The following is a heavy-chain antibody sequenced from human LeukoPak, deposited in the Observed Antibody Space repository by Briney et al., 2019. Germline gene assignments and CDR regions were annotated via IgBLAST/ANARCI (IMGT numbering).Heavy chain of an antibody. J-gene: IGHJ4*02. CDR1: GFTFSSYA. CDR3: ARDGGGSSWFRGYFDY. CDR2: ISYDGSNK. Sequence: PGGSLSLSCAASGFTFSSYAMHGVRQAPGKGLERVAVISYDGSNKYYADSVKGRFTISRDNSQNTLYLQMNSLRAEDTAVYYCARDGGGSSWFRGYFDYWGQGTLVIVSS. D-gene: IGHD6-13*01. V-gene: IGHV3-30*04.